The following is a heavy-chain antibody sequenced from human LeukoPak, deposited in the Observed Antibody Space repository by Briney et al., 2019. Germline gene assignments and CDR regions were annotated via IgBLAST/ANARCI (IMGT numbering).Heavy chain of an antibody. Sequence: GGSLRLSCAASGFTFSSYAMHWVRQDPGKGLEWVAVISYDGSNKYYADSVKGRFTISRDNSKNTLYLQMNSLRAEDTAVYYCARDVREFLFHCSGGSCYSNWFDPWGQGTLVTVSS. CDR3: ARDVREFLFHCSGGSCYSNWFDP. D-gene: IGHD2-15*01. V-gene: IGHV3-30-3*01. J-gene: IGHJ5*02. CDR1: GFTFSSYA. CDR2: ISYDGSNK.